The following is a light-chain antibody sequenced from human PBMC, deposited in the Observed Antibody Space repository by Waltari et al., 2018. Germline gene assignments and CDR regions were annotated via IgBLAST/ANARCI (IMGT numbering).Light chain of an antibody. CDR1: SSDVGAYNY. Sequence: QSALTQPASVSGSPGQSITISCTGTSSDVGAYNYVSWYQQHPGKAPKLMIFAVSNWPSGVSNRVSGSKSGNTAALTIAGLQAEDEAGYYCSSYISSSTLELFGGGTSLTVL. CDR2: AVS. J-gene: IGLJ2*01. V-gene: IGLV2-14*03. CDR3: SSYISSSTLEL.